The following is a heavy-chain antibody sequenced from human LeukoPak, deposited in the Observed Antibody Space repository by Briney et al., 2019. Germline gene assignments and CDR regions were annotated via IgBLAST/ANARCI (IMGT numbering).Heavy chain of an antibody. CDR2: IYYSGST. J-gene: IGHJ3*02. Sequence: PSETLSLTCTVSGGSISSTSYYWGWIRQPPGKGLEWIGYIYYSGSTYYNPSLKSRVTISVDTSKNQFSLKLSSATAADTAVYYCARDDYYDSSGYSGAFDIWGQGTMVTVSS. CDR3: ARDDYYDSSGYSGAFDI. D-gene: IGHD3-22*01. CDR1: GGSISSTSYY. V-gene: IGHV4-31*03.